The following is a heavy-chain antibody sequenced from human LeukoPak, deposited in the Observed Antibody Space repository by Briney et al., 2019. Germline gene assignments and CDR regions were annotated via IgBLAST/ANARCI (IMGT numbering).Heavy chain of an antibody. Sequence: GGSPRLSCEASGFSFSDYYMSWIRQPPGKGLEWIAYIRSGATTIYYADSVKGRFTISRDDAKNSLFLQMNSLRAEDTAIYYCATINFRPYWGQGTLVTVSS. CDR2: IRSGATTI. D-gene: IGHD1-1*01. CDR3: ATINFRPY. CDR1: GFSFSDYY. V-gene: IGHV3-11*01. J-gene: IGHJ4*02.